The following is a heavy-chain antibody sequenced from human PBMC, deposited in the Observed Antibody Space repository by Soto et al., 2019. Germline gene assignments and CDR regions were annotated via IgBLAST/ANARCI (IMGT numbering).Heavy chain of an antibody. V-gene: IGHV3-23*01. J-gene: IGHJ4*02. CDR2: ISGSGGST. D-gene: IGHD1-26*01. Sequence: PGGSLRLSCAASGFTFSSYTMSWVRQAPGKGLEWVSAISGSGGSTYYADSVKGRFTISRDNSKNTLFLQLNSLRAEDTAVYYCARYIVGPYYFDYWGQGTPVTVSS. CDR3: ARYIVGPYYFDY. CDR1: GFTFSSYT.